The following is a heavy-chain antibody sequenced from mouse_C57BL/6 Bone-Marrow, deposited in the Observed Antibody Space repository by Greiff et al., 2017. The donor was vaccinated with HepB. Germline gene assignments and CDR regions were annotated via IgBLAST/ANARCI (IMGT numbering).Heavy chain of an antibody. Sequence: EVQLQQSGAELVRPGASVKLSCPASGFNIKDDYMHWVKQRPEQGLEWIGWIDPENGDTEYASKFQGKATITADTSSNTAYLQLSSLTSEDTAVYYCTKRRWDWYFDVWGTGTTVTVSS. CDR1: GFNIKDDY. CDR3: TKRRWDWYFDV. V-gene: IGHV14-4*01. CDR2: IDPENGDT. J-gene: IGHJ1*03.